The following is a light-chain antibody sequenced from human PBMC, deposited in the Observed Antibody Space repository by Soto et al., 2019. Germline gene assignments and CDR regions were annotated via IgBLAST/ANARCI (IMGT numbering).Light chain of an antibody. CDR3: HQYHNWPMT. CDR2: GPS. J-gene: IGKJ5*01. CDR1: QSVNSN. Sequence: EVVMTQSPATLSVSPGERATVSCRTSQSVNSNLAWYQQKPGQVPRLLIYGPSTRAIGIPDRFSGSGSGTELTLTISSLQSEDFAVYYCHQYHNWPMTFGQGTRLEIK. V-gene: IGKV3-15*01.